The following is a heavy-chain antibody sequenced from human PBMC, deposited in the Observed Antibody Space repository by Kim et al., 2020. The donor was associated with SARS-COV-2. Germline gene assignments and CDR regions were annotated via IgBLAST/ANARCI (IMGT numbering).Heavy chain of an antibody. CDR2: INHSGST. Sequence: SETLSLTCAVYGESFSGYYWSWIRRPPGKGLEWIGEINHSGSTNYNPSLKSRVTISVDTSKNQFSLKVTSLTAADTAVYYCARGRIGVVPSPILGLGPFWSYFYIDVWGRGATVTVSS. D-gene: IGHD2-2*02. V-gene: IGHV4-34*01. CDR1: GESFSGYY. J-gene: IGHJ6*03. CDR3: ARGRIGVVPSPILGLGPFWSYFYIDV.